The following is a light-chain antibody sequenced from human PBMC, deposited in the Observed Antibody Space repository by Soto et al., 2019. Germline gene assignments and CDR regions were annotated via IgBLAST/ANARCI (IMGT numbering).Light chain of an antibody. CDR1: QGISSA. CDR2: DAS. J-gene: IGKJ4*01. Sequence: AIQLTQSPSPLSASVRDRVTITCRASQGISSALAWYQQKPGTGPKLLIYDASSLESGVPSRFRGSGSGTDFTLTISSLQPEDFATYYCHQFNSYPRTFGGGTKVEIK. V-gene: IGKV1-13*02. CDR3: HQFNSYPRT.